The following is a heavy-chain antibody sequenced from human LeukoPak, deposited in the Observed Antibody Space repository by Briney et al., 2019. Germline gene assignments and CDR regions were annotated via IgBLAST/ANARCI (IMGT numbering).Heavy chain of an antibody. CDR3: ARVVAVAGTALFDY. V-gene: IGHV1-18*01. J-gene: IGHJ4*02. Sequence: GASVKVSCKASGYTFTSYGISWVRQAPGQGLEWMGWISAYNGNTNYAQKLQGRVTMTTDTSTSTAYMELWSLRSDDTAVYYCARVVAVAGTALFDYWGQGTLVTVSS. CDR1: GYTFTSYG. CDR2: ISAYNGNT. D-gene: IGHD6-19*01.